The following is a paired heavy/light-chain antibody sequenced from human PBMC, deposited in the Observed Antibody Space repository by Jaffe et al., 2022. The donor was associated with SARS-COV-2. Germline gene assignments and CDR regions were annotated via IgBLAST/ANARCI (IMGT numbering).Heavy chain of an antibody. CDR2: VSGSGSNT. Sequence: EVQLVESGGGLVQPGGSLRLSCAASGFTFSTYVMSWVRQAPEKGLEWVSAVSGSGSNTYYADSVKGRFTISRDNSKNMVYLQMNSLRAEDTATYYCTNLGGPYYASDTAGYWGQGTLLTVSS. J-gene: IGHJ4*02. CDR3: TNLGGPYYASDTAGY. D-gene: IGHD2-2*01. V-gene: IGHV3-23*04. CDR1: GFTFSTYV.
Light chain of an antibody. CDR1: QGIGNQ. V-gene: IGKV1-17*01. CDR3: LQYKSYPQT. CDR2: AAS. J-gene: IGKJ1*01. Sequence: DIQMTQSPSSLSAFVGDRVTITCRASQGIGNQLGWYQQKPGKAPKRLIYAASSLQSGVPSRFSGSGSGTEFTLTISSLQPEDFATYYCLQYKSYPQTFGQGTKVEVK.